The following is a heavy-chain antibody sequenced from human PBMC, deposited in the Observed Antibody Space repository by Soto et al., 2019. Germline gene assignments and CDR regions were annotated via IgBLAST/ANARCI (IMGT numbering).Heavy chain of an antibody. Sequence: PWGSLRLSCAASGFTFISYGIHFFRHSPFKGLEWVAVISYDGSNKYYADSVKGRFTISRDNSKNTLYLQMNSLRAEDTAVYYCANGPRIAVAGLIFDYWGQGTLVTVSS. V-gene: IGHV3-30*18. CDR2: ISYDGSNK. CDR1: GFTFISYG. D-gene: IGHD6-19*01. J-gene: IGHJ4*02. CDR3: ANGPRIAVAGLIFDY.